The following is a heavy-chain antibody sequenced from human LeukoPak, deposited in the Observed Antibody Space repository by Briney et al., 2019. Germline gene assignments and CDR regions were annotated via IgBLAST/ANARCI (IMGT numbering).Heavy chain of an antibody. CDR2: IWYDGSNK. D-gene: IGHD6-13*01. Sequence: GGSLRLSCAASGFTFSSYGMHWVRQAPGKGLEWVAVIWYDGSNKYYADSVKGRFTISRDNSKNTLYLQMNGLRAEDTAVYYCARDRLKLSYSSTIGDYWGQGTLVTVSS. CDR3: ARDRLKLSYSSTIGDY. V-gene: IGHV3-33*01. J-gene: IGHJ4*02. CDR1: GFTFSSYG.